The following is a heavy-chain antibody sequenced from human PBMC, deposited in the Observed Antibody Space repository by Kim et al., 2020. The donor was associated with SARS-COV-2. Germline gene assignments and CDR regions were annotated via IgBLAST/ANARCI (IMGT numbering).Heavy chain of an antibody. CDR2: INHSGST. J-gene: IGHJ4*02. CDR3: ARRGGIVVTFDY. CDR1: GGSFSGYY. Sequence: SETLSLTCAVYGGSFSGYYWSWIRQPPGKGLEWIGEINHSGSTNYNPSLKSRVTISVDTSKNQFSLKLSSVTAADTAVYYCARRGGIVVTFDYWGQGTLVTVSS. V-gene: IGHV4-34*01. D-gene: IGHD3-22*01.